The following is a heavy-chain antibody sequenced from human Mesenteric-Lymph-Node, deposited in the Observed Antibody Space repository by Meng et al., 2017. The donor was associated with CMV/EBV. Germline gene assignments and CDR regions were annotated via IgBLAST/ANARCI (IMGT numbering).Heavy chain of an antibody. J-gene: IGHJ4*02. Sequence: SETLSLTCTVSGGSISSYYWSWIRQPPGKGLEWIGYIYYSGSTNYNPSLKSRVTISVDTSKNQFSLKLSSVTAADTAVYYCARGRHRSSWHRDYFDYWGQGTLVTVSS. D-gene: IGHD6-13*01. CDR3: ARGRHRSSWHRDYFDY. CDR1: GGSISSYY. V-gene: IGHV4-59*01. CDR2: IYYSGST.